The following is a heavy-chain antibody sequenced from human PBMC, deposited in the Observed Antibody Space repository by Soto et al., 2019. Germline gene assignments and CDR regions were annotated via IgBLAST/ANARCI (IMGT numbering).Heavy chain of an antibody. D-gene: IGHD3-3*01. CDR2: IYHSGST. V-gene: IGHV4-30-2*01. CDR1: GGSISSGGYS. J-gene: IGHJ5*02. CDR3: ARGDYDSWSGFYTGRGCCFDP. Sequence: QLQLQESGSGLVKPSQTLSLTCAVSGGSISSGGYSWGWIRQPPGKGLEWIGYIYHSGSTYYKPYLQSRVTISVDTSKNQFSLNLNSVTAADTAVYYCARGDYDSWSGFYTGRGCCFDPWGQGTLVTVSS.